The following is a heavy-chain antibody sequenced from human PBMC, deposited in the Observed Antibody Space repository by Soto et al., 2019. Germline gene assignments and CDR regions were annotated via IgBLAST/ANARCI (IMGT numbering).Heavy chain of an antibody. CDR2: IKQDGSEK. D-gene: IGHD2-2*02. J-gene: IGHJ3*02. Sequence: EVHLVESGGGLVQPGGSLRLSCAASGFTFSSYWMSWVRQAPGKGLEWVANIKQDGSEKYYVDSVKGRFTISRDNAKNSLYQPVNSLRAEDTAVYYGARGGHCSSTSCYTSRSAFDIWGQGTMVTVSS. CDR3: ARGGHCSSTSCYTSRSAFDI. V-gene: IGHV3-7*01. CDR1: GFTFSSYW.